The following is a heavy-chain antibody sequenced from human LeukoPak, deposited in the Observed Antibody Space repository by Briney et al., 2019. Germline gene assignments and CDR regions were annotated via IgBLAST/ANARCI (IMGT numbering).Heavy chain of an antibody. CDR2: ISGSGGST. CDR1: GFTFSSYA. D-gene: IGHD2-2*01. CDR3: AKDLRRYCSSTSCYC. V-gene: IGHV3-23*01. Sequence: GGSLRLSCAASGFTFSSYAMSWVRQAPGKGLEWVSAISGSGGSTCYADSVKGRFTISRDNSKNTLYLQMNSLRAEDTAVYYCAKDLRRYCSSTSCYCWGQGTLVTVSS. J-gene: IGHJ4*02.